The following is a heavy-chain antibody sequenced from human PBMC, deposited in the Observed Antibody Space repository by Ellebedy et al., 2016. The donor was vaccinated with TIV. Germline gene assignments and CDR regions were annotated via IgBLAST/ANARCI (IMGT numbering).Heavy chain of an antibody. CDR2: IYPGDSETIT. D-gene: IGHD3-10*01. CDR1: GYSFTTYW. CDR3: ARRGERPFDF. Sequence: PGGSLRLSCKGSGYSFTTYWIGWVRQMPGIGLQWMGIIYPGDSETITRYSPSFQAHVTISVDNSINTAYLQWSSLKASDTAMYYCARRGERPFDFWGQGTLVTVSS. V-gene: IGHV5-51*01. J-gene: IGHJ4*02.